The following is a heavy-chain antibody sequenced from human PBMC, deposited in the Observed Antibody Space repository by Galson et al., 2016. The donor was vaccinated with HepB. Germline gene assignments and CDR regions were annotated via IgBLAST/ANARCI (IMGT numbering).Heavy chain of an antibody. CDR1: GFTFDDSA. D-gene: IGHD3-16*01. V-gene: IGHV3-9*01. CDR2: IYYNSDRI. J-gene: IGHJ6*02. Sequence: SLRLSCAASGFTFDDSAMHWVRQTPGKGLEWVSGIYYNSDRIGYADSVRGRFTISRDNARNSLYLQMNSLEPEDSALYYCVRDMAPGGAGVWGQGTTVTGSS. CDR3: VRDMAPGGAGV.